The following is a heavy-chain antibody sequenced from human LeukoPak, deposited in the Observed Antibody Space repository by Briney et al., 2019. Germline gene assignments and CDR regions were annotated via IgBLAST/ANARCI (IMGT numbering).Heavy chain of an antibody. CDR1: GFTFDDYA. D-gene: IGHD1-26*01. CDR3: ARLVGGTTGATDY. J-gene: IGHJ4*02. Sequence: PGGSLRLSCAASGFTFDDYAMHWVRQAPGKGLEWVSGISWNSGSMVYADSVKGRFTISRDNSKDTVFLQMNSLTVDDTAVYYCARLVGGTTGATDYWGQGSLVSVS. CDR2: ISWNSGSM. V-gene: IGHV3-9*01.